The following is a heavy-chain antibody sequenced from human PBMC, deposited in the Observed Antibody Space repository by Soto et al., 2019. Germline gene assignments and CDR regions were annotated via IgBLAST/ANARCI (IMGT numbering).Heavy chain of an antibody. J-gene: IGHJ4*02. CDR3: ARDSGNLGNWAYFFDY. V-gene: IGHV1-18*01. CDR1: GYTFSDFG. CDR2: ISAYNSNT. Sequence: QGQVVQSGAEVKKPGASVKVSCKASGYTFSDFGVSWVRQAPGQGLDWMGWISAYNSNTNYAQKVQGRVTMTTDTSTSTAYMEVRNLTSDDTAVYYCARDSGNLGNWAYFFDYWGQGTLVTVSS. D-gene: IGHD1-1*01.